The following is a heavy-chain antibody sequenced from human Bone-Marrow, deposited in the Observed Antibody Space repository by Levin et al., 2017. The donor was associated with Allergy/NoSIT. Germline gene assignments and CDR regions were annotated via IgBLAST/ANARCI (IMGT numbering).Heavy chain of an antibody. V-gene: IGHV1-8*01. D-gene: IGHD2-2*01. J-gene: IGHJ4*02. CDR3: ARQGNFCRGTTCTRPIHF. CDR2: MDPNTGRT. Sequence: ASVKVSCKTSGYTFINFEISWVRQASGQGFEWLAWMDPNTGRTAYAQTFQGRITVTRDSSISTAYLELSSLRSDDTAVHYCARQGNFCRGTTCTRPIHFWGQGTLVTVSS. CDR1: GYTFINFE.